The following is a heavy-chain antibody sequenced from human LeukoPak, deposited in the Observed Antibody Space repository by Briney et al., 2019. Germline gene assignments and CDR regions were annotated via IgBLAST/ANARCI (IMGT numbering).Heavy chain of an antibody. CDR1: GYTFINNW. Sequence: ASVKVSCKASGYTFINNWMHWVRQAPGQGLEWMGWINPNSGGTNYAQKFQGRVTMTRDTSISTAYMELSRLTSDDTAVYYCARGVAGPYYYYYMDVWGRGTTVTVSS. CDR2: INPNSGGT. D-gene: IGHD6-19*01. V-gene: IGHV1-2*02. J-gene: IGHJ6*03. CDR3: ARGVAGPYYYYYMDV.